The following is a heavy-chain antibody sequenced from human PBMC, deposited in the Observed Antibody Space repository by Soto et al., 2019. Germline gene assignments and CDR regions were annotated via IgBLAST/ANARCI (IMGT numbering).Heavy chain of an antibody. V-gene: IGHV4-34*01. CDR2: INHSGST. Sequence: PSETLSLTCAVHGGPLSGYYWSRIRQPPGKGLEWIGEINHSGSTNYNPSLKSRVTISVDTSKDQFSLKLSSVTAADTAVYYCARWGSGYSYGMDVWGQGTTVT. J-gene: IGHJ6*02. D-gene: IGHD3-10*01. CDR1: GGPLSGYY. CDR3: ARWGSGYSYGMDV.